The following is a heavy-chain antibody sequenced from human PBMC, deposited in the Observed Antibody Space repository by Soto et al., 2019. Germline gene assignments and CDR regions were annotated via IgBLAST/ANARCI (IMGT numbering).Heavy chain of an antibody. CDR1: GFDFSSYG. D-gene: IGHD1-26*01. CDR3: AREPVGPDYAMDV. CDR2: LGFDGGGR. J-gene: IGHJ6*02. Sequence: QMHLVESGGGVVQPGTSLRLSCAESGFDFSSYGMHWVRQTPGKGLEWVAVLGFDGGGRYYADSVKGRFTISRDNSMKMQNLQMNSLRDENTALYHCAREPVGPDYAMDVWGQGRTVTVSS. V-gene: IGHV3-33*01.